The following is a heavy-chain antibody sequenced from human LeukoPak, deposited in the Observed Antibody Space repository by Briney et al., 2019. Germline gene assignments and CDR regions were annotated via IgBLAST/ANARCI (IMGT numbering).Heavy chain of an antibody. Sequence: GGSLRLSCAASGFTFDDYVMHWVRQAPGKGLEWVSGITWNSDTIAYADSVKGRFTISRDNAKNSLYLQMNSLRAEDTAVYYCARVPSRGWYYFDYWGQGTLVTVSS. CDR2: ITWNSDTI. J-gene: IGHJ4*02. D-gene: IGHD6-19*01. CDR1: GFTFDDYV. CDR3: ARVPSRGWYYFDY. V-gene: IGHV3-9*01.